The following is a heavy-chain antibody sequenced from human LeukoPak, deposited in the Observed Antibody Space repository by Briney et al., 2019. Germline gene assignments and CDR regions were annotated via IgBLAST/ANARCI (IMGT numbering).Heavy chain of an antibody. CDR3: APMYSGTSYYFDF. CDR1: GVSISDYH. D-gene: IGHD1-26*01. Sequence: SETLSLTCSVSGVSISDYHWIWIRRPPAKELEWMGYFSYSGSTRYNPSLKSRVTMSVDTSKNQFSLRPSSVAAAHTTVYYCAPMYSGTSYYFDFWGQGTLVTVSS. V-gene: IGHV4-59*01. J-gene: IGHJ4*02. CDR2: FSYSGST.